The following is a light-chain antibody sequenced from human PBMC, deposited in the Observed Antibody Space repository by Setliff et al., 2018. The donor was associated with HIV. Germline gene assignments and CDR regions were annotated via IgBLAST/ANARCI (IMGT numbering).Light chain of an antibody. CDR2: EVN. CDR1: SSDVGSYNL. V-gene: IGLV2-23*02. Sequence: QSALTQLASVSGSPVQSITISCTVTSSDVGSYNLVSWYLQHPGKAPKFMIYEVNKRPSGVSTRFSGSKSGNTASLTISGLQAEDETASYFYSYAGRSSALGTGTKV. CDR3: YSYAGRSSA. J-gene: IGLJ1*01.